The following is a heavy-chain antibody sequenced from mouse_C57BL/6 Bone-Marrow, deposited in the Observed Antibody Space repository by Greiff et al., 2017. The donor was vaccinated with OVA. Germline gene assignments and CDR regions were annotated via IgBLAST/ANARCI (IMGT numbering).Heavy chain of an antibody. CDR1: GYTFTSYW. J-gene: IGHJ3*01. CDR2: IHPNSGST. Sequence: QVQLQQPGAALVKPGASVKLSCKASGYTFTSYWMHWVKQRPGQGLEWIGMIHPNSGSTNYNEKFKSKATLTVDKSSSTAYMQLSSLTSEDSAVYYCARSGYGGFAYWGQGTLVTVSA. CDR3: ARSGYGGFAY. V-gene: IGHV1-64*01. D-gene: IGHD1-1*02.